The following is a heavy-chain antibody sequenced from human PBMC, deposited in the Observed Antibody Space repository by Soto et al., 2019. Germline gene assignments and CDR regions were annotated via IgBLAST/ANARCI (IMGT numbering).Heavy chain of an antibody. CDR3: ARPIPGTSKAVFQH. D-gene: IGHD1-7*01. CDR1: GYTFTSYD. V-gene: IGHV1-8*01. J-gene: IGHJ1*01. CDR2: MNPNSGNT. Sequence: ASVKVSCKASGYTFTSYDINWVLQATGQGLEWMGWMNPNSGNTGFAQKFQGRVTMTRNTSINTAYMELSSLRSEDTAVYYCARPIPGTSKAVFQHWGQGTLVTVS.